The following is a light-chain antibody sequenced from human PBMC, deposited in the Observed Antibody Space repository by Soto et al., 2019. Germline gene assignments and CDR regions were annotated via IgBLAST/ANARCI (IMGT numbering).Light chain of an antibody. CDR2: DAS. V-gene: IGKV3-11*01. J-gene: IGKJ4*01. CDR3: QQRSNWPPLT. Sequence: EIVMTQSPATLSVSPGERATLSCRASQSVSTNLAWYQQKPDQAPRLLIYDASNRATGIPARFSGSGSGTDFTLTISSLEPEDFAVYYCQQRSNWPPLTFGGGTKVDIK. CDR1: QSVSTN.